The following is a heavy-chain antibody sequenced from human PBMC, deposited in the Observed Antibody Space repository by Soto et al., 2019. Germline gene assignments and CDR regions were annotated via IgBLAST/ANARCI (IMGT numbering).Heavy chain of an antibody. D-gene: IGHD1-26*01. CDR3: ARAGKVNSADI. CDR2: IKEDGSDK. Sequence: GGSLRLSCATSGFIFSTYWMSWVRQAPGKGLEWVANIKEDGSDKYYVDSVEGRFTISRDNAKNSLYLQMNSLRAEDTAVYYSARAGKVNSADIWGQGTMVTV. V-gene: IGHV3-7*03. J-gene: IGHJ3*02. CDR1: GFIFSTYW.